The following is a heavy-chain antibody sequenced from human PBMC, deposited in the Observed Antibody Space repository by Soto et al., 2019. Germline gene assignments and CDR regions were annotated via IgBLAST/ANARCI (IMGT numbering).Heavy chain of an antibody. Sequence: EVQLLESGGGLVQPGGSLRLSCAASGFTFSSYAMTWVRQAPGKGLEWVSSMSGSGIITYYADSVKGRFTISRDNSNNMLFLQMNSLRAEDTALYYCVRPSSSGPYYAMDYWGLGTLVTVSS. CDR2: MSGSGIIT. V-gene: IGHV3-23*01. D-gene: IGHD1-26*01. CDR3: VRPSSSGPYYAMDY. CDR1: GFTFSSYA. J-gene: IGHJ4*02.